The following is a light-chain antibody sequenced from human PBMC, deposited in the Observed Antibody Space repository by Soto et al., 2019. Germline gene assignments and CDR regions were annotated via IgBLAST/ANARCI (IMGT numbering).Light chain of an antibody. CDR2: DAS. J-gene: IGKJ2*01. Sequence: EIVMTQSPATLSVSPGERATLSCRASQSVSGKLAWYQQKPGQAPRLLIYDASTRAPGFPARFSGSGSGTEFTLTISSLQSEDFAVYYCHHYNSWPYTFGQGTKVDIK. V-gene: IGKV3-15*01. CDR3: HHYNSWPYT. CDR1: QSVSGK.